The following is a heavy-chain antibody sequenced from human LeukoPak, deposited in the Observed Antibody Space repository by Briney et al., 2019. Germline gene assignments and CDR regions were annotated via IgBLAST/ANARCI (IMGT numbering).Heavy chain of an antibody. V-gene: IGHV4-61*02. D-gene: IGHD3-10*01. Sequence: PSQTLSLTCTVSGGSFSSCNNYWNRLRQPAGKGLDGIGRVSTRGSNNYNLSLKSRINISIATSKNQFSLKPVSVADADVAYYYGARDQNLYGSGAFDYWGEGTLVTVSS. CDR1: GGSFSSCNNY. CDR3: ARDQNLYGSGAFDY. CDR2: VSTRGSN. J-gene: IGHJ4*02.